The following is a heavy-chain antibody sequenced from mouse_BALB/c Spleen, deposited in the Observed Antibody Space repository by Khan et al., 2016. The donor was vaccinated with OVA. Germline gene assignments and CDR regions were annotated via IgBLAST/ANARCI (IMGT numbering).Heavy chain of an antibody. Sequence: VQLQQSGPELVKPGASVKISCKTSGFSFTDYIMLWVKQSSGESLEWIGSINPYYGSTTFNLKFKDKATLTVDKSSNTAYMQLNSLTSEDSAVXYCAGSGWLLGLFAYWGQGTLVTVSA. CDR2: INPYYGST. V-gene: IGHV1-39*01. CDR1: GFSFTDYI. D-gene: IGHD2-3*01. CDR3: AGSGWLLGLFAY. J-gene: IGHJ3*01.